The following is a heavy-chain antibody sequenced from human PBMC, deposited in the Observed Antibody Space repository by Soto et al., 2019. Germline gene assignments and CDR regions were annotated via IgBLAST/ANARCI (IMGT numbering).Heavy chain of an antibody. CDR3: ARVGKTTYFDY. J-gene: IGHJ4*01. CDR1: GYTFTGYY. CDR2: INPNSGGT. D-gene: IGHD1-7*01. Sequence: ASLKVSCTASGYTFTGYYMHWVRQAPGQGLEWMGWINPNSGGTNYAQKFQGRVTMTRDTSISTAYMELSRLRSDDTAVYYCARVGKTTYFDYWGHGTLVPVSS. V-gene: IGHV1-2*02.